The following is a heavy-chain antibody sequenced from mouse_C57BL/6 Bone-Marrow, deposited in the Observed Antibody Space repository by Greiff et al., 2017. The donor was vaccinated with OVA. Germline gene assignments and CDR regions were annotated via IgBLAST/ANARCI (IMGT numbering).Heavy chain of an antibody. Sequence: VQLQQPGAELVKPGASVKLSCKASGYTFTSYWMHWVKQRPEQGLEWIGWIDPENGDTEYASKFQGKATITADTSSNTAYLQLSSLTSEYTAVYYCTSLWLRQAMDYWGQGTSVTVSS. V-gene: IGHV14-4*01. CDR1: GYTFTSYW. CDR3: TSLWLRQAMDY. CDR2: IDPENGDT. D-gene: IGHD2-2*01. J-gene: IGHJ4*01.